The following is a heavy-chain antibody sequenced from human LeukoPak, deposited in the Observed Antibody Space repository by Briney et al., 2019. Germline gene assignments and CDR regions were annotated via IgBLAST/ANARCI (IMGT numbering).Heavy chain of an antibody. CDR3: ARWKQLVGSPFDP. Sequence: GGSLRLSCAASGFTFSSYSMNWVRQAPGKGLEWVSSISSSSSYIYYADSVKGRFIISRDNAKNSLYLQMNSLRVEDTAVYYCARWKQLVGSPFDPWGQGTLVTASS. D-gene: IGHD6-13*01. V-gene: IGHV3-21*01. CDR1: GFTFSSYS. J-gene: IGHJ5*02. CDR2: ISSSSSYI.